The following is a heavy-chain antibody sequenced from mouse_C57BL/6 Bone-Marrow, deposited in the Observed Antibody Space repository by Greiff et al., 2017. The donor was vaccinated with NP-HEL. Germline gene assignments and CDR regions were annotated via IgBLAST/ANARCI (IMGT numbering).Heavy chain of an antibody. J-gene: IGHJ4*01. CDR2: ISDGGSYT. CDR1: GFTFSSYA. Sequence: EVKLVESGGGLVKPGGSLKLSCAASGFTFSSYAMSWVRQTPEKRLEWVATISDGGSYTYYPDNVKGRFTISRDNAKNNLYLQMSHLKSEDTAMYYCARNHYGSSFRVDYWGQGTSVTVSS. V-gene: IGHV5-4*03. CDR3: ARNHYGSSFRVDY. D-gene: IGHD1-1*01.